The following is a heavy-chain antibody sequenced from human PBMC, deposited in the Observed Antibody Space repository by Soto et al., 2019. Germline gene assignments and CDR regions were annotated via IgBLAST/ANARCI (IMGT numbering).Heavy chain of an antibody. V-gene: IGHV3-30*18. CDR1: GFTFSNYG. Sequence: QVQLVESGGGVVQPGRSLRLSCAAPGFTFSNYGMHWVRQAPGKGLEWVAVISYDGSNKYYADSVKGRFTISREDSKNTLYLQMNSLRADDTAVYFCAKEYSTGWYYFDYWGQGTLVTVSS. CDR2: ISYDGSNK. CDR3: AKEYSTGWYYFDY. D-gene: IGHD6-19*01. J-gene: IGHJ4*02.